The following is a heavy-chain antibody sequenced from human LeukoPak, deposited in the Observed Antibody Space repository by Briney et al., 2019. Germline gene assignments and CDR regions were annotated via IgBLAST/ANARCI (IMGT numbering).Heavy chain of an antibody. D-gene: IGHD5-12*01. CDR3: ARRSGYDSNYFDY. V-gene: IGHV3-20*04. J-gene: IGHJ4*02. CDR2: INWNGGST. Sequence: GGSLRLSCAASGFTFDDYGMTWVRQAPGKGLEWASGINWNGGSTGYADSVKGRFTISRDNAKNSLYLQMNSLRAEDTALYYCARRSGYDSNYFDYWGQGTLVTVSS. CDR1: GFTFDDYG.